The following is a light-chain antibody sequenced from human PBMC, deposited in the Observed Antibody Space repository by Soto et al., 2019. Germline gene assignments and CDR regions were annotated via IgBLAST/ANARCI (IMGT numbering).Light chain of an antibody. J-gene: IGKJ4*01. CDR2: GVS. CDR3: QQYNSAPLT. CDR1: QSVSSN. Sequence: EIVMAQSPATLSVSPGERATVSFRASQSVSSNLAWYQQKPGQAPRLLIYGVSTRATGIPARFSGSGSGTDFTLTISSLQPEDVATYYCQQYNSAPLTVGGGTKVEIK. V-gene: IGKV3-15*01.